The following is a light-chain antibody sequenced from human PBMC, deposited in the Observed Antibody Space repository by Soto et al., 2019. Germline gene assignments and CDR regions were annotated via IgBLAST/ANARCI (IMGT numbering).Light chain of an antibody. CDR3: SSYTSSSTYV. CDR2: DVN. Sequence: QSVLTQPASVSGSPGQSIAISCTGPSSDVGGYNYVSWYQQHQGKAPKLMVYDVNDRPSGVSDRFSGSKSGNTASLTISGLQAEDEADYYCSSYTSSSTYVFGTGTKVTVL. V-gene: IGLV2-14*01. CDR1: SSDVGGYNY. J-gene: IGLJ1*01.